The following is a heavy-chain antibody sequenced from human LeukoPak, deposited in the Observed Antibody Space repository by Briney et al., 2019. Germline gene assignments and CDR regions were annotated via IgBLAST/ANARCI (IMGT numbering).Heavy chain of an antibody. Sequence: SETLSLTCAVYGGSFSGYYWSWIRQPPGKGLEWIGEINHSGSTNYNPSLKSRVTISVDTSKNQFSLKLSSVTAADTAVYYCARLSGGSGSYFYYYYYMDVWGKGTTVTVSS. D-gene: IGHD3-10*01. CDR2: INHSGST. J-gene: IGHJ6*03. CDR3: ARLSGGSGSYFYYYYYMDV. V-gene: IGHV4-34*01. CDR1: GGSFSGYY.